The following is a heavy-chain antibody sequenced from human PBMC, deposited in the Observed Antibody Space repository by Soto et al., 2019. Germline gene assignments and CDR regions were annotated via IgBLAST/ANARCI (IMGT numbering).Heavy chain of an antibody. CDR2: IWYDGSNK. D-gene: IGHD3-10*01. Sequence: GGSLRLSCAASGFTFSSYGMHWVRQAPGKGLEWVAVIWYDGSNKYYADSVKGRFTISRDNSKNTLYLQMNSLRAEDTAVYYCARETSYGQSATIVGEFWGQGTLVTVSS. J-gene: IGHJ4*02. V-gene: IGHV3-33*01. CDR1: GFTFSSYG. CDR3: ARETSYGQSATIVGEF.